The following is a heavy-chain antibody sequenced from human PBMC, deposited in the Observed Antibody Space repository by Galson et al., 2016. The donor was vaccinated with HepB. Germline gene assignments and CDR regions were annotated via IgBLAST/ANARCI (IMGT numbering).Heavy chain of an antibody. V-gene: IGHV4-59*01. CDR3: ARGKYYYGLLDY. CDR1: GGSISTDY. CDR2: IYYSGST. Sequence: TLSLTCNVSGGSISTDYWSWIRQPPGKGLEWIGYIYYSGSTNYNPSHKSRVTISRDTSKNQISLKLTSVTAADTAVYYCARGKYYYGLLDYWGQGALVTVSS. D-gene: IGHD3-10*01. J-gene: IGHJ4*02.